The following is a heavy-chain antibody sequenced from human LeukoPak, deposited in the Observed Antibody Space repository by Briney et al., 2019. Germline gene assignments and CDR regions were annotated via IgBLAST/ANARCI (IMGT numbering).Heavy chain of an antibody. CDR1: GFTFSSYA. CDR3: ARMSITMIVVVSGFDY. V-gene: IGHV3-30*04. CDR2: ISYDGSNK. D-gene: IGHD3-22*01. J-gene: IGHJ4*02. Sequence: GGSLGLSCAASGFTFSSYAMHWVRQAPGKGLEWVAVISYDGSNKYYADSVKGRFTISRDNSKNTLYLQMNSLRAEDTAVYYCARMSITMIVVVSGFDYWGQGTLVTVSS.